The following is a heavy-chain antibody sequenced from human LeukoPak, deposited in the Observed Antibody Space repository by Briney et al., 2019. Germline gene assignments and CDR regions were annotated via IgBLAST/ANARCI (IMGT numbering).Heavy chain of an antibody. D-gene: IGHD6-13*01. Sequence: GGSLRLSCEASGFTFSNYWMGWVRQAPGKGLEWVANIKQDGSEKDYVDSVEGRFTISRDNAKSSLDLQMNSLRPQDTAVYYCAREISSWFRTEGRFDPWGQGTLVAVSP. J-gene: IGHJ5*02. CDR1: GFTFSNYW. CDR3: AREISSWFRTEGRFDP. V-gene: IGHV3-7*01. CDR2: IKQDGSEK.